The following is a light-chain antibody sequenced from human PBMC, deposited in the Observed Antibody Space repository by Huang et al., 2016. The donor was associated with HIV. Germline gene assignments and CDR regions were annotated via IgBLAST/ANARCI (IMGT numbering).Light chain of an antibody. CDR2: GAS. CDR1: QSISSN. CDR3: QQYNNWPYT. V-gene: IGKV3-15*01. Sequence: EIVMTQSQATLSVSPGEGATLSCRASQSISSNLAWYKQKPGQAPRLLIHGASTRATGVPFRFSGSGSGTEFTLTISSLQSEDFAVYHCQQYNNWPYTFGQGTKLEIK. J-gene: IGKJ2*01.